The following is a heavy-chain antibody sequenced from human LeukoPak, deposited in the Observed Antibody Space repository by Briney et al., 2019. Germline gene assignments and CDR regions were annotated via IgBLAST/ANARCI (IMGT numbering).Heavy chain of an antibody. CDR1: GYTFTSYG. CDR3: AREYCSSTSCFFPRYYYYYMDV. D-gene: IGHD2-2*01. J-gene: IGHJ6*03. V-gene: IGHV1-18*01. CDR2: ISAYNGNT. Sequence: ASVKVSCKASGYTFTSYGISWVRQAPGQGLEWMGWISAYNGNTNYAQKLQGRVTITTDTSTSTAYMELRSLRSDDTAVYYCAREYCSSTSCFFPRYYYYYMDVWGKGTTVTVSS.